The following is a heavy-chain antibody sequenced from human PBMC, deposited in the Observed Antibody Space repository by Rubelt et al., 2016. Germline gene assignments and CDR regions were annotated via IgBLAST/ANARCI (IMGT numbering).Heavy chain of an antibody. D-gene: IGHD6-19*01. CDR3: ARGLDLKYWYFEL. CDR2: INTNTDSR. Sequence: QAQLVQSGSELRKAGASVKLSCKASGYNFLSYVIHWVRQAPGHGLEWMGWINTNTDSRMYAQDFTGRFVFSVDTSVSTAYLQISSLKSEDSGLYYCARGLDLKYWYFELWGRGTQVSVSS. J-gene: IGHJ2*01. CDR1: GYNFLSYV. V-gene: IGHV7-4-1*02.